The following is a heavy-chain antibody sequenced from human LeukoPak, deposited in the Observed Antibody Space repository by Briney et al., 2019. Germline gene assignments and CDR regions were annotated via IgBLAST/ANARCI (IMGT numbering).Heavy chain of an antibody. CDR2: ISYDGSNK. J-gene: IGHJ4*02. CDR3: AKSQYGSGSYYNPPFDY. CDR1: GFTFSSYA. D-gene: IGHD3-10*01. V-gene: IGHV3-30-3*02. Sequence: GGSLRLSCAASGFTFSSYAMHWVRQAPGKGLEWVAVISYDGSNKYYADSVKGRFTISRDNSKNTLYLQVNSLRAEDTAVYYCAKSQYGSGSYYNPPFDYWGQGTLVTVSS.